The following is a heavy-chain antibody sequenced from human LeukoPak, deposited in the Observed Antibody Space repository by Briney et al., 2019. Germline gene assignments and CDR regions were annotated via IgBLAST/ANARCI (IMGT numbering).Heavy chain of an antibody. CDR1: GYTFTGYY. CDR3: ARGRGPGIYDSSGNDY. Sequence: ASVKVSCKASGYTFTGYYMHWVRQAPGQGLEWMGWINPNSGGTNYAQKFQGRVTMTRDTSISTAYMELSRLRSDDTAVYYCARGRGPGIYDSSGNDYWGQGTLVTVSS. V-gene: IGHV1-2*02. CDR2: INPNSGGT. D-gene: IGHD3-22*01. J-gene: IGHJ4*02.